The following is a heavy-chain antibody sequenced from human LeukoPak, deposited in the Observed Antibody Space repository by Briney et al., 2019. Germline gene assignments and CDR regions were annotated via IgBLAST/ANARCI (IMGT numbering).Heavy chain of an antibody. Sequence: SETLSLTCTVSGGSISSYYWSWIRQPAGKRLEWIGRIHTSGSTNYNPSLKSRVTMSVDTSKNQFSLKLSSVTAADTAVYYCARAGINYGSGSYSYYYYMDVWGKGTTVTVSS. CDR2: IHTSGST. D-gene: IGHD3-10*01. CDR1: GGSISSYY. CDR3: ARAGINYGSGSYSYYYYMDV. V-gene: IGHV4-4*07. J-gene: IGHJ6*03.